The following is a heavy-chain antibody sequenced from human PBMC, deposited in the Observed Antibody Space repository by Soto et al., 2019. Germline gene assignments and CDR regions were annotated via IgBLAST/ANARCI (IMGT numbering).Heavy chain of an antibody. CDR1: GGTFSSYT. D-gene: IGHD6-19*01. Sequence: QVQLVQSGAEVKKPGSSVKVSCKASGGTFSSYTISWVRQAPGQGLEWMGRIIPILGIANYAQKFQGRVTITADKSPSTAYMELSSLRSEDTAVYYCARLYSSGWYLDYWGQGTLVTVSS. CDR2: IIPILGIA. J-gene: IGHJ4*02. CDR3: ARLYSSGWYLDY. V-gene: IGHV1-69*02.